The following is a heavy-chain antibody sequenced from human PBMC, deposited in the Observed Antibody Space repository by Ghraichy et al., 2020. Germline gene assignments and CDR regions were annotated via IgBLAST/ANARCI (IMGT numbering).Heavy chain of an antibody. CDR3: ARGPQYYYDSSGYIIPDFDY. CDR2: ISAYNGNT. J-gene: IGHJ4*02. CDR1: GYTFTSYG. Sequence: ASVKVSCKASGYTFTSYGISWVRQAPGQGLEWMGWISAYNGNTNYAQKLQGRVTMTTDTSTSTAYMELRSLRSDDTAVYYCARGPQYYYDSSGYIIPDFDYWGQGTLVTVSS. D-gene: IGHD3-22*01. V-gene: IGHV1-18*01.